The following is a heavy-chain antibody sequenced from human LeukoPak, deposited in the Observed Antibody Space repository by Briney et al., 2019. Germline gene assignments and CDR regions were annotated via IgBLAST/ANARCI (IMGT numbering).Heavy chain of an antibody. J-gene: IGHJ4*02. CDR2: IIPIFGTA. CDR3: AARYSGSYYYFDY. CDR1: GGTFSSYA. V-gene: IGHV1-69*13. D-gene: IGHD1-26*01. Sequence: ASVKVSCKASGGTFSSYAISWVRQAPGQGLEWMGGIIPIFGTANYAQKFQGRVTTTADESTSTAYMELSSLRSEDTAVYYCAARYSGSYYYFDYWGQGTLVTVSS.